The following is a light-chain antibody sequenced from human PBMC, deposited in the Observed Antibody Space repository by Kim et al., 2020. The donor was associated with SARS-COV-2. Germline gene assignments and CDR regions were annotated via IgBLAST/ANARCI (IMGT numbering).Light chain of an antibody. Sequence: SYELTQPPSVSVSPVQTASITCSGDKLGDKYACWYQQKPGQSPVLVIYQDSKRPSGIPERFSGSNSGNTATLTISGTQAMDEADYYCQAWDSSTAVVFGG. CDR3: QAWDSSTAVV. CDR2: QDS. J-gene: IGLJ2*01. V-gene: IGLV3-1*01. CDR1: KLGDKY.